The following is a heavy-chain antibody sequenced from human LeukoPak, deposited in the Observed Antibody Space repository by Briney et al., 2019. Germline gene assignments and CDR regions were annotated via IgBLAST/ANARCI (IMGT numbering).Heavy chain of an antibody. J-gene: IGHJ6*02. CDR1: GYTFTSYD. CDR2: MNPNSGNT. D-gene: IGHD3-16*01. V-gene: IGHV1-8*01. CDR3: ARDRTLNYDYVWGSYGYYYGMDV. Sequence: WASVKVSCKASGYTFTSYDINWVRQATGQGLEWMGWMNPNSGNTGYAQKFQGRVTMTRNTSISTAYMELSSLRSEDTAVYYCARDRTLNYDYVWGSYGYYYGMDVWGQGTTVTVSS.